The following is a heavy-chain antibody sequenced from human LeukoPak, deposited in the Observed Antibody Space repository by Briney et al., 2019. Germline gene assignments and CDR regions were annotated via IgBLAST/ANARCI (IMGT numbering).Heavy chain of an antibody. CDR2: IYTSGST. Sequence: SETLSLTCTVSGGSISGGSYYWSWIRQPAGKGLEWIGRIYTSGSTNYNPSLKSRVTISVDTSKNQFSLKLSSVTAADTAVYYCAKDLGSSDAFDIWGQGTMVTVSS. D-gene: IGHD6-6*01. CDR3: AKDLGSSDAFDI. J-gene: IGHJ3*02. V-gene: IGHV4-61*02. CDR1: GGSISGGSYY.